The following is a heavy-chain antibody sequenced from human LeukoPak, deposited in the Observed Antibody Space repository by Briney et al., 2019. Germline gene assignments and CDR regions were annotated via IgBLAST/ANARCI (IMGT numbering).Heavy chain of an antibody. CDR2: IRSKAYGGTT. D-gene: IGHD3-3*01. CDR3: TRSRGYGRFFNWFDP. CDR1: GFTFGDYA. J-gene: IGHJ5*02. V-gene: IGHV3-49*03. Sequence: PGCSLRLSCTASGFTFGDYAMSWFRQAPGKGLEWVGFIRSKAYGGTTEYAASVKGRFTISRDDSKSIAYLQMNSLKTEDTAVYYCTRSRGYGRFFNWFDPWGQGTLVTVSS.